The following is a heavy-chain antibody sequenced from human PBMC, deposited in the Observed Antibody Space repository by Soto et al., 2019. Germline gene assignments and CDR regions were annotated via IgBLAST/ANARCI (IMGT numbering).Heavy chain of an antibody. J-gene: IGHJ5*01. Sequence: GGSLRLSCAASGFTFSSYAMSWVRQAPGKGLEWVSAISGSGGSTHYADSVKGRFTISRDNSKNTLYLQMNSLRAEDTAVYYCAKWEDCSGGTCYGDSWGQGTLVTVSS. CDR1: GFTFSSYA. CDR3: AKWEDCSGGTCYGDS. D-gene: IGHD2-15*01. CDR2: ISGSGGST. V-gene: IGHV3-23*01.